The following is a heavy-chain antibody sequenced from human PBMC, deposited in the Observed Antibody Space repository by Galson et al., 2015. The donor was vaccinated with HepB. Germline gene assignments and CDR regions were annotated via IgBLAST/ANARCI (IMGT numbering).Heavy chain of an antibody. CDR1: VFTFSNAW. D-gene: IGHD4/OR15-4a*01. J-gene: IGHJ6*03. V-gene: IGHV3-15*07. CDR3: TTVASSSIVLRRYYYMDV. CDR2: IKSKTDGGTT. Sequence: SLRLSCAASVFTFSNAWMNWVRQAPGKGLEWVGRIKSKTDGGTTDYAAPVKGRFTISRDDSKNTLYLQMNSLKTEGTAVYYCTTVASSSIVLRRYYYMDVWGKGTTVTVSS.